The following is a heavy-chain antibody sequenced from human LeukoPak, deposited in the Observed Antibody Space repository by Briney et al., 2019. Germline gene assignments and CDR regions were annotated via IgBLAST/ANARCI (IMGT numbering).Heavy chain of an antibody. V-gene: IGHV1-18*01. D-gene: IGHD4-23*01. CDR2: ISGYNGNT. CDR1: GYTFTSYG. J-gene: IGHJ3*02. Sequence: ASVKVSCKASGYTFTSYGISWVRQAPGQGLEWMAWISGYNGNTNYAEKVQGRVTMTKDKSTSTAYMERRSLRSDDTAVSFCARDIPFEGSGYGGNNAIDIWGQGTMVTVSS. CDR3: ARDIPFEGSGYGGNNAIDI.